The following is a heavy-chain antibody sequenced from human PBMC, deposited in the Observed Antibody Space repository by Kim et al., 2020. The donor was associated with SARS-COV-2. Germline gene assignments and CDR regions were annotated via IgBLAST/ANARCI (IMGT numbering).Heavy chain of an antibody. Sequence: ASVKVSCKVSGYTLTELSMHWVRQAPGKGLEWMGGFDPEDGETIYAQKFQGRVTMTEDTSTDTAYMELSSLRSEDTAVYYCATTLYFVVVPAYQWGWFDPWGQGTLVTVSS. CDR1: GYTLTELS. CDR3: ATTLYFVVVPAYQWGWFDP. V-gene: IGHV1-24*01. D-gene: IGHD2-2*01. J-gene: IGHJ5*02. CDR2: FDPEDGET.